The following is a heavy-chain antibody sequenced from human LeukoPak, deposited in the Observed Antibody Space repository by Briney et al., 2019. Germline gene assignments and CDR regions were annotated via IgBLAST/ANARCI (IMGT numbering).Heavy chain of an antibody. CDR2: IYSGGST. D-gene: IGHD6-19*01. V-gene: IGHV3-53*01. J-gene: IGHJ4*02. Sequence: GGSLRLSCAASGFTFSSYWMSWVRQAPGKGLEWVSVIYSGGSTYYADSVKGRFTISRDNSKNTLYLQMNSLRAEDTAVYYCASNPVAVAGPLPLYYWGQGTLVTVSS. CDR1: GFTFSSYW. CDR3: ASNPVAVAGPLPLYY.